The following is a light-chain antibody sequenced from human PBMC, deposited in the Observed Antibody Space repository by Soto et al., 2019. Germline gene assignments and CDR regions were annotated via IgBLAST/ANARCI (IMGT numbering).Light chain of an antibody. J-gene: IGKJ1*01. Sequence: EIVLTQSPATLSLSPGERATLSCRASQSVSSYLAWYQQKPGQAPRLLMYDVSNRATGIPASFSGSGSGTDFTLTITSIGPEDFAVYYCQQRSSWPWTFGQGTKVDIK. CDR2: DVS. CDR1: QSVSSY. V-gene: IGKV3-11*01. CDR3: QQRSSWPWT.